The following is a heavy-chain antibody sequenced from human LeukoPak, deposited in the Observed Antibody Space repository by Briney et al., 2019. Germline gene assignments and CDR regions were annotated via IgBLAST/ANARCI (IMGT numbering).Heavy chain of an antibody. Sequence: GGSLRLSCAASGFTVSSNYMSWVRQAPGKGLEWVSVIYSGGSTYYADSVKGRFTISRDNSKNMLYLQMNSLRAEDTAVYYCASTYCSSTSCYPYWGQGTLVTVSS. V-gene: IGHV3-53*01. CDR1: GFTVSSNY. CDR3: ASTYCSSTSCYPY. J-gene: IGHJ4*02. D-gene: IGHD2-2*01. CDR2: IYSGGST.